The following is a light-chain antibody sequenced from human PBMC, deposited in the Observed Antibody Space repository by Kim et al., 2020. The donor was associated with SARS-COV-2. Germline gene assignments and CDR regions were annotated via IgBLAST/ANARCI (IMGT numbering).Light chain of an antibody. CDR1: SSDVGSYNR. Sequence: QSALTQPPSVSGSPGQSVTISCSGPSSDVGSYNRVSWYQQPPGTAPKLMFYEVSNRPSGVPDRFSGSKSGNTASLTISGLQAEDEADYYCSSYTSRSTFDVFGTGTKVTV. V-gene: IGLV2-18*02. J-gene: IGLJ1*01. CDR3: SSYTSRSTFDV. CDR2: EVS.